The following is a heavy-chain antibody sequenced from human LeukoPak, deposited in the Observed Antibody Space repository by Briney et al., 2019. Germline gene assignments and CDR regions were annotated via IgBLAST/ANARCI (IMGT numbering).Heavy chain of an antibody. CDR1: GFTFSSYA. V-gene: IGHV3-30*01. CDR3: ARGEQTTAMVGTQLKY. D-gene: IGHD5-18*01. Sequence: GGSLRLSCAASGFTFSSYAMHWVRQAPGKGLEWVAVISYDGSNKYYADSVKGRFTISRDNSKNTLYLQMNSLRAEDTAVYYCARGEQTTAMVGTQLKYWGQGTLVTVSS. J-gene: IGHJ4*02. CDR2: ISYDGSNK.